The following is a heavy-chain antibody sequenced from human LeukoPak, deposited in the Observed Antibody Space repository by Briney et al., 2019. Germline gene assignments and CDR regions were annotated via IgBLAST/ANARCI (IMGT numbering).Heavy chain of an antibody. CDR2: SNPNGGST. CDR3: ARLTRSGTAFDI. CDR1: GYTLTNYY. J-gene: IGHJ3*02. Sequence: ASVKVSCKASGYTLTNYYIHWVRQAPGQGLEWMGISNPNGGSTSYAQQFQGRVTMTRDTSTSTVYMELTSLRSEDTALYYCARLTRSGTAFDIWGQGTMVIVSS. D-gene: IGHD3-3*01. V-gene: IGHV1-46*01.